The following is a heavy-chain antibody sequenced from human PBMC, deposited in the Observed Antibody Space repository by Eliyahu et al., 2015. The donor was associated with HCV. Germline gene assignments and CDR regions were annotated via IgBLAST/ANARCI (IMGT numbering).Heavy chain of an antibody. CDR3: ARDALSEEGY. V-gene: IGHV3-48*02. CDR1: GFTFSSYS. CDR2: ISSSSSTI. J-gene: IGHJ4*02. Sequence: EVQLVESGGGLVQPGGSLXLSCAXSGFTFSSYSXNWVRQAPGKGLEWVSYISSSSSTIYYADSVKGRFTISRDNAKNSLYLQMNSLRDEDTAVYYCARDALSEEGYWGQGTLVTVSS.